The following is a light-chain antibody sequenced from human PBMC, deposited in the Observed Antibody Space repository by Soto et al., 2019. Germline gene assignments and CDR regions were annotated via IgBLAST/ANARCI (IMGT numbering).Light chain of an antibody. CDR1: QSVSSY. CDR2: DAS. V-gene: IGKV3-11*01. Sequence: EIVLTQSPATLSLSPGERATLSCRASQSVSSYLAWYQQKPGQAPRLLIYDASNRATGIPARFSRSGSGTDFTLTISSLEPEDFEVYYCQQRSNWPHTFGQGTKLDIK. J-gene: IGKJ2*01. CDR3: QQRSNWPHT.